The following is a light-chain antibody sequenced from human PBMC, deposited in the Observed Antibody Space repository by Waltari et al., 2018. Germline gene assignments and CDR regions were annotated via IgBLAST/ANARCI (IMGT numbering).Light chain of an antibody. V-gene: IGKV3-20*01. CDR3: QHYVRLPVT. Sequence: EIVFTQSPGMVSLSHGERVPPSCRASQSLSRALAWYQQKPGQAPRLLIYGASTRATGIPERFSGSGSGTDFSLTITRLEPEDFAVYYCQHYVRLPVTFGQGTKVDIK. CDR1: QSLSRA. J-gene: IGKJ1*01. CDR2: GAS.